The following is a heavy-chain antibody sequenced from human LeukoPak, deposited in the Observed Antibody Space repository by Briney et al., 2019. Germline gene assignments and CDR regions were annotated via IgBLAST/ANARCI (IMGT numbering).Heavy chain of an antibody. D-gene: IGHD3-22*01. CDR3: ARVPLDGYYDSSGYYS. V-gene: IGHV4-34*01. CDR2: INHSGST. Sequence: SETLSLTCAVYGGSFSGYYWSWIRQPPGKGLEWIGEINHSGSTNYNPSLKSRVTISVDTSKNQFSLKLSSVTAADTAVYYCARVPLDGYYDSSGYYSWGQGTLVTVSS. CDR1: GGSFSGYY. J-gene: IGHJ4*02.